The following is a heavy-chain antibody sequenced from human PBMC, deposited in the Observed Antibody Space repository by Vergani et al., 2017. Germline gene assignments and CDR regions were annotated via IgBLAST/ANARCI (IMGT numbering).Heavy chain of an antibody. Sequence: QVQLQESGPGLVKPSQTLSLTCTVPGGSINSGDYYWNFIRQPPGKGLEWIGFIHYSGSTYYNPSLKSRLTISVDTSKNQFSLKLSSVTAADTAVYYCAREVTMVRGVLDPWGQGTLVTVSS. CDR2: IHYSGST. CDR1: GGSINSGDYY. V-gene: IGHV4-30-4*01. D-gene: IGHD3-10*01. CDR3: AREVTMVRGVLDP. J-gene: IGHJ5*02.